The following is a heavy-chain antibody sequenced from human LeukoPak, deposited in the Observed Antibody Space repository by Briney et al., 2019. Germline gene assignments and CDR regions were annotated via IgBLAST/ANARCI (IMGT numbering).Heavy chain of an antibody. D-gene: IGHD2-2*01. CDR2: IYSGGST. CDR3: AKGYCSSTSCFQYYFDS. CDR1: GFTFSSYG. Sequence: GGSLRLSCAASGFTFSSYGMHWVRQAPGKGLEWVSVIYSGGSTYYADSVKGRFTISRDNSKNTLYLQMNSLRAEDTAVYYCAKGYCSSTSCFQYYFDSWGQGTLVTVSS. J-gene: IGHJ4*02. V-gene: IGHV3-NL1*01.